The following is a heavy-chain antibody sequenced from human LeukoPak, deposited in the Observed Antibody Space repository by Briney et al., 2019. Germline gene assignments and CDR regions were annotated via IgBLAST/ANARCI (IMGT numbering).Heavy chain of an antibody. CDR2: IIPILGIA. J-gene: IGHJ4*02. Sequence: SVTVSCKASGGTFSSYAISWVRQDPGQGLEWMGRIIPILGIANYAQKFQGRVTITADKSTSTAYMELSSLRSEDTAVYYCAREGQTNSGSTKYYFDYWGQGTLVTVSS. V-gene: IGHV1-69*04. CDR1: GGTFSSYA. D-gene: IGHD1-26*01. CDR3: AREGQTNSGSTKYYFDY.